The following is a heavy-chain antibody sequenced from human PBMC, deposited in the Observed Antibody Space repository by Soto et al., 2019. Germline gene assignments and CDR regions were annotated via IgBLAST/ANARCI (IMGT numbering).Heavy chain of an antibody. J-gene: IGHJ6*03. CDR1: GGSISSYY. V-gene: IGHV4-59*01. Sequence: SETLSLTCTVSGGSISSYYWSWIRQPPGKGLEWIGYIYYSGSTNYNPPLKSRVTISVDTSKNQFSLKLSSVTAADTAVYYCARTDYYGSGNYMDVWGKGTTVTVSS. CDR3: ARTDYYGSGNYMDV. D-gene: IGHD3-10*01. CDR2: IYYSGST.